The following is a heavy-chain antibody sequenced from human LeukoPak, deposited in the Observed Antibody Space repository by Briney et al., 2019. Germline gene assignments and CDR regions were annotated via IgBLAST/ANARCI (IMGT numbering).Heavy chain of an antibody. Sequence: QPGGSLRLSCATSGFPFAAYDMHWVRQAPGKGLEWVSAFGSAGDTYYPGAVKGRFTISRDYAKNSLYLQMNNLRAGDTAVYFCVRGALPGDNWYFDLWGRGTLVTVSS. V-gene: IGHV3-13*01. CDR3: VRGALPGDNWYFDL. CDR2: FGSAGDT. J-gene: IGHJ2*01. CDR1: GFPFAAYD.